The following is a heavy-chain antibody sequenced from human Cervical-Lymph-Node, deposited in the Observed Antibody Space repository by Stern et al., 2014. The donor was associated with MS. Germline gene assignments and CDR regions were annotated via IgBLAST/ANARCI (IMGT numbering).Heavy chain of an antibody. CDR2: ITPNSGAT. D-gene: IGHD5-24*01. CDR3: ARRDKSDY. V-gene: IGHV1-2*06. J-gene: IGHJ4*02. Sequence: VQLVESGAEVKKPGASVKVSCKTSGYTFTDYYVHWVRQDPGQGLEWMGRITPNSGATNYAQKFQGRVTMTRDTSISTAYMELSKLTSDDTAVYYCARRDKSDYWGQGTLVTVST. CDR1: GYTFTDYY.